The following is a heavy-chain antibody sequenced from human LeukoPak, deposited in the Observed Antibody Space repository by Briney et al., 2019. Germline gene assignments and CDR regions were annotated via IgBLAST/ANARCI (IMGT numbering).Heavy chain of an antibody. CDR3: ARGMQGPYIVVVPAAIQYYYYYYGMDV. CDR2: INPNSGGT. V-gene: IGHV1-2*02. Sequence: ASVKVSCKASGYTFTGYYMHWVRQAPGQGLEWMGWINPNSGGTNYAQKFQGRVTMTRDTSISTAYIELSRLRSDDTAVYYCARGMQGPYIVVVPAAIQYYYYYYGMDVWGQGTTVTVSS. D-gene: IGHD2-2*02. J-gene: IGHJ6*02. CDR1: GYTFTGYY.